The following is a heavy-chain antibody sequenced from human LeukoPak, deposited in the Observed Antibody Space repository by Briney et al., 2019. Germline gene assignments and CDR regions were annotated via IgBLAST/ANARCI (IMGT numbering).Heavy chain of an antibody. CDR3: ARVGSDFWSGYHFDY. D-gene: IGHD3-3*01. V-gene: IGHV3-21*01. J-gene: IGHJ4*02. CDR1: GFTFSSYS. Sequence: GGSLRLSCAASGFTFSSYSMNWVRQAPGKGLEWVSSISSSGSYIYYADSVKGRFTISRDNAKNSLYLQMNSLRAEDTAVYYCARVGSDFWSGYHFDYWGQGTLVTVSP. CDR2: ISSSGSYI.